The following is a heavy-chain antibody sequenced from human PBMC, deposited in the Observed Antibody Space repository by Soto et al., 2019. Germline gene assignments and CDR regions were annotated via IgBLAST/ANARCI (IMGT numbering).Heavy chain of an antibody. D-gene: IGHD2-2*03. CDR1: GYTFTGYY. CDR3: ARGLGYCSSTRCPRLFDP. J-gene: IGHJ5*02. V-gene: IGHV1-2*04. Sequence: ASVKVSCKASGYTFTGYYMHWVRQTPGQGLEWMGWINPNSGGTNYAQKFQGWVTMTRDTSISTAYMELSRLRSDDTAVYYCARGLGYCSSTRCPRLFDPSGPGTTVTVSS. CDR2: INPNSGGT.